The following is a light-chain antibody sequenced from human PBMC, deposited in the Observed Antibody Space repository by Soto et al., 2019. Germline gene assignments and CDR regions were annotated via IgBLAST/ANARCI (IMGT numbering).Light chain of an antibody. J-gene: IGLJ1*01. Sequence: QSALTQPPSASGSPGQSVTISCTGTSNDVGGYDYVSWYQQYPGKAPKLMIYEVSKRPSGVPDRFSGSKSGNTASLTVSGLQAADEADYYCQSYDSSLSGYVFGTGTKVTVL. CDR3: QSYDSSLSGYV. CDR1: SNDVGGYDY. V-gene: IGLV2-8*01. CDR2: EVS.